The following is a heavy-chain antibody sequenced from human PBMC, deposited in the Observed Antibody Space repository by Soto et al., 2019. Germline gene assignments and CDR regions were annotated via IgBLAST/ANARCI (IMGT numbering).Heavy chain of an antibody. J-gene: IGHJ2*01. Sequence: GGSLRLSCAASGFTFSNAWMNWVRQAPGKGLEWVGRIKSKTDGGTTDYAAPVKGRFTISRDDSKNTLYLQMNSLKTEDTAVYYCTTDKVDSWQQLVPWVPYFDLWGRGTLVTVSS. D-gene: IGHD6-13*01. V-gene: IGHV3-15*07. CDR3: TTDKVDSWQQLVPWVPYFDL. CDR1: GFTFSNAW. CDR2: IKSKTDGGTT.